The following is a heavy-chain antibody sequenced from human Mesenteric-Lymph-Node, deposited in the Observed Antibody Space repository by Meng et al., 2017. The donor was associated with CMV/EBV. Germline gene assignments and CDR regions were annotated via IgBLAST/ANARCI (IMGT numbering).Heavy chain of an antibody. CDR3: ARDSYSSSWRLFDY. J-gene: IGHJ4*02. D-gene: IGHD6-13*01. CDR2: ISGSSENT. CDR1: GFTFNNYA. Sequence: GESLKISCVASGFTFNNYAMNWVRQAPGKGLEWVSGISGSSENTYYADSVKGRFTIFRDNSKNTVYLQMNSLRAEDTALYYCARDSYSSSWRLFDYWGQGTLVTVSS. V-gene: IGHV3-23*01.